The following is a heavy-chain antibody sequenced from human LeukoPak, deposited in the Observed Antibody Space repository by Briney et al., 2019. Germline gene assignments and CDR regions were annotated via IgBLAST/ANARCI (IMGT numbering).Heavy chain of an antibody. Sequence: PGGSLRLSCAASGFTFGDYYMSWIRQAPGKGLEWVSYISSSGNSISYADSVKGRFTISRDNAKNSLFLQMNSLRAEDTALYYCARGRIAAAGYNWFDPWGQGTLVTVSS. V-gene: IGHV3-11*01. J-gene: IGHJ5*02. CDR3: ARGRIAAAGYNWFDP. D-gene: IGHD6-13*01. CDR2: ISSSGNSI. CDR1: GFTFGDYY.